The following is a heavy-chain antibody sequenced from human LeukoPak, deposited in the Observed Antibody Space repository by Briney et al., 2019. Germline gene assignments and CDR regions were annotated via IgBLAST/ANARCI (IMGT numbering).Heavy chain of an antibody. Sequence: GGSLRLSCAASGFTFSSYGITWVRQAPGKGLEWVSTISATGGSTYYADSVKGRFTISRDNAKNSLYLQMNSLRAEDTAVYYCARDHYDYVWGSYRQPDYWGQGTLVTVSS. V-gene: IGHV3-21*01. J-gene: IGHJ4*02. CDR2: ISATGGST. D-gene: IGHD3-16*02. CDR3: ARDHYDYVWGSYRQPDY. CDR1: GFTFSSYG.